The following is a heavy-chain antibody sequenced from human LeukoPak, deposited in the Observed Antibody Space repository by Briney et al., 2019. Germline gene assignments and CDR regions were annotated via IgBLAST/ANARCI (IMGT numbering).Heavy chain of an antibody. Sequence: EASVKVSCKASGGTFSSYAISWVRQAPGQGLEWMGGIIPIFGTANYAQKFQGRVTITTDESTSTAYMELSSLRSEDTAVYYCAREPNRRGIFGVVITTWGQGTLVTVSS. J-gene: IGHJ5*02. CDR2: IIPIFGTA. D-gene: IGHD3-3*01. CDR3: AREPNRRGIFGVVITT. V-gene: IGHV1-69*05. CDR1: GGTFSSYA.